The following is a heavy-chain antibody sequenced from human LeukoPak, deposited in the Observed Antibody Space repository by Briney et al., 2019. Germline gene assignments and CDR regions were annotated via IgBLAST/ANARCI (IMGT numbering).Heavy chain of an antibody. CDR1: GFTFSSYS. CDR3: AKDQSDSGSLYYFDY. D-gene: IGHD3-10*01. Sequence: KPGGSLRLSCAASGFTFSSYSMNWVRQAPGKGLEWVSSISSSSSYIYYADSVKGRFTISRDNAKNSLYLQMNSLRAEDTALYYCAKDQSDSGSLYYFDYWGQGTLVTVSS. J-gene: IGHJ4*02. CDR2: ISSSSSYI. V-gene: IGHV3-21*04.